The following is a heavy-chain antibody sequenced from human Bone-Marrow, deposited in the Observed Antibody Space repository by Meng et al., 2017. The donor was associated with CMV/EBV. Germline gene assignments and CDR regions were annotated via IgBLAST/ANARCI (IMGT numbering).Heavy chain of an antibody. D-gene: IGHD5-12*01. CDR3: ARDLGGVVKRYSGYGRGS. CDR1: GFTFSSYG. Sequence: GESLKISCAASGFTFSSYGMHWVRQAPGKGLEWVAFIRYDGSNKYYADSVKGRFTISRDNSKNTLYLQMNSLRAEDTAVYYCARDLGGVVKRYSGYGRGSWGQGTLVTVSS. J-gene: IGHJ4*02. CDR2: IRYDGSNK. V-gene: IGHV3-30*02.